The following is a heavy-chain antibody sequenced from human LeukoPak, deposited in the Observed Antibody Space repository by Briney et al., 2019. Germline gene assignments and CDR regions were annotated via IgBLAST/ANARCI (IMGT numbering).Heavy chain of an antibody. CDR2: ISSSSTYI. Sequence: GGSLRLSCAASGFSSSNFTMNWVRQAPGKGLEWVSSISSSSTYIYYADSVKGRFTISRDNAKNSLFLQMNSLRAEDTAVYYCARVGIVVVVACAFDIWGQGTMVTVSS. D-gene: IGHD2-15*01. J-gene: IGHJ3*02. CDR3: ARVGIVVVVACAFDI. V-gene: IGHV3-21*01. CDR1: GFSSSNFT.